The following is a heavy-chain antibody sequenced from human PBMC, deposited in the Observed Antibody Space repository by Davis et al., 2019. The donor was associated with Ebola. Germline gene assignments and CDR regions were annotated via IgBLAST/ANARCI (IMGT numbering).Heavy chain of an antibody. CDR3: AIDRSGSSADVFET. D-gene: IGHD3-3*01. CDR1: GFIVSSTY. Sequence: PGGSLRLSCATSGFIVSSTYMSWVRQTPGKGLEWVSLINSGGGTKYADSVKGRFIISRDNPKNTMYLQMNNLRAEDTAVYYCAIDRSGSSADVFETWGQGTMVTVSS. CDR2: INSGGGT. V-gene: IGHV3-66*01. J-gene: IGHJ3*02.